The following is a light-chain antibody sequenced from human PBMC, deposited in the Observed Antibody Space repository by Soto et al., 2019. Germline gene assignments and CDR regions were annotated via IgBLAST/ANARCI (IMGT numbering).Light chain of an antibody. CDR2: DVS. V-gene: IGLV2-14*01. J-gene: IGLJ1*01. CDR1: SSDVGGYKY. Sequence: QSALTQPASVSGSPGQSITISCTGTSSDVGGYKYVSWYQQHPGKVPKLMIYDVSNRPSGVSNRFAGSNSGNTASLTISGLQAEDEADYYCNSFTSSTTYVFGTGTKLTVL. CDR3: NSFTSSTTYV.